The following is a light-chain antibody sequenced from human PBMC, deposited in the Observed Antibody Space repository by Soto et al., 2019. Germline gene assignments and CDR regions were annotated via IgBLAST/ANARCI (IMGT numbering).Light chain of an antibody. CDR1: QDIRNY. CDR3: QQYADQFT. V-gene: IGKV1-33*01. J-gene: IGKJ3*01. CDR2: DAS. Sequence: DIQMTQSPSPLSASVGDRVTITCQASQDIRNYLNWYQKKPGKAPKLLIYDASSLETGAPSRFSGSGSGTDFALTISTLQPEDFATYYCQQYADQFTFGPGNRVDVQ.